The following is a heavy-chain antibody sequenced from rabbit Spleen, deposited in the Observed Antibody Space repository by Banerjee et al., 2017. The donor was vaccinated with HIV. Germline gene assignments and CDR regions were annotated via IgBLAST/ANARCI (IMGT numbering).Heavy chain of an antibody. CDR2: IYGGDGSST. CDR3: ARDTSSSFSSYGMDL. J-gene: IGHJ6*01. CDR1: GFSFNNNYY. V-gene: IGHV1S40*01. D-gene: IGHD1-1*01. Sequence: QSLEESGGGLVQPEGSLTLTCTASGFSFNNNYYMCWVRQAPGKGLEWIACIYGGDGSSTAYASWAKGRFTVSKTSSTTVTLQMTSLTAADTATYFCARDTSSSFSSYGMDLWGPGTLVTVS.